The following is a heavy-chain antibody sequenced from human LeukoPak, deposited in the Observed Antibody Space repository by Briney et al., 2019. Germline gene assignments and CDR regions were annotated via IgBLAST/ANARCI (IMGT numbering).Heavy chain of an antibody. D-gene: IGHD4-23*01. V-gene: IGHV5-51*01. J-gene: IGHJ4*02. Sequence: GESLKISCEGSGYSFTTYWIGWVRQMSGKGLEWMGIIYPGDSDTRYSPSFQGQVTFSADKSISTAYLQWSSLKASDTAMYFCARHGGYGGNQKAHFDYWGQGTLVTVSS. CDR3: ARHGGYGGNQKAHFDY. CDR2: IYPGDSDT. CDR1: GYSFTTYW.